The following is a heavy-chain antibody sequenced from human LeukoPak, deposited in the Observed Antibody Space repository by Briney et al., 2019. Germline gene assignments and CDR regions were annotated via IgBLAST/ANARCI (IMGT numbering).Heavy chain of an antibody. V-gene: IGHV3-7*01. J-gene: IGHJ4*02. Sequence: GGSLRLSCAASGFTFSDYWIDWARQAPGQGLEWVANINTDGSTTNYVESVRGRFTISRDNTRNSLSLQMNNLRDEDTAVYYCARNRGGQQFDCWGQGTLVTVSS. CDR3: ARNRGGQQFDC. CDR2: INTDGSTT. D-gene: IGHD3-10*01. CDR1: GFTFSDYW.